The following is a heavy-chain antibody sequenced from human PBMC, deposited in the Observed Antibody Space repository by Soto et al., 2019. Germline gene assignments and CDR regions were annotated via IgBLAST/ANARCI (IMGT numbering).Heavy chain of an antibody. J-gene: IGHJ4*02. Sequence: PGGSLRLSCAASGFTFSSYAMSWVRQAPGKGLEWISAVSGSGGSTYYADSVKGRFTISRDNSKDTLYLQMNNLRAEDTAVYYCAKNPGYYYDSTGYHFDYWGQGTLVTVSS. CDR2: VSGSGGST. CDR3: AKNPGYYYDSTGYHFDY. D-gene: IGHD3-22*01. CDR1: GFTFSSYA. V-gene: IGHV3-23*01.